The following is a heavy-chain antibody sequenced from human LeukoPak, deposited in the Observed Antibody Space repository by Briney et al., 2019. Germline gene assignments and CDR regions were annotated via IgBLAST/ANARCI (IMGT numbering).Heavy chain of an antibody. CDR3: AKDSGIWYSSSLRDWFDP. Sequence: KTGGSLRLSCAASGFTFSDYYMSWIRQAPGKGLEWVSYISGRGSTIYYADSVKGRFTISRDNAKNSLYLQMNSLRAEDTAVYYCAKDSGIWYSSSLRDWFDPWGQGTLVTVSS. J-gene: IGHJ5*02. CDR1: GFTFSDYY. CDR2: ISGRGSTI. V-gene: IGHV3-11*04. D-gene: IGHD6-6*01.